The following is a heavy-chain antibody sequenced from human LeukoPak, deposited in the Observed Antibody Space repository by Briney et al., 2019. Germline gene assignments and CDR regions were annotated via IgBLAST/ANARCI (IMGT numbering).Heavy chain of an antibody. CDR2: IHHSGST. CDR1: GGSISNSNW. D-gene: IGHD3-22*01. CDR3: ASQYYYDSSGYLNDAFDI. J-gene: IGHJ3*02. V-gene: IGHV4-4*02. Sequence: PSGTLALTCAVSGGSISNSNWWSWVRQPPGKGLEWIGEIHHSGSTNYNPSLKSRVTMSVDTSKNQFSLKLSSVTAADTAVYYCASQYYYDSSGYLNDAFDIWGQGTMVTVSS.